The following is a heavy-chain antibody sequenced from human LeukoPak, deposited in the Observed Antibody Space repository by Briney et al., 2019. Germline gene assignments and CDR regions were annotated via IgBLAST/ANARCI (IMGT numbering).Heavy chain of an antibody. V-gene: IGHV4-34*01. Sequence: SETLSLTCAVYGGSFSGYYWSWVRQPPGKGLEWIGEINHSGSTNYNPSLKSRVTISVDTSKNQFSLKLSFVTAADTAVYYCARRSYYDYWGQGTLVTVSS. CDR1: GGSFSGYY. CDR3: ARRSYYDY. D-gene: IGHD1-26*01. J-gene: IGHJ4*02. CDR2: INHSGST.